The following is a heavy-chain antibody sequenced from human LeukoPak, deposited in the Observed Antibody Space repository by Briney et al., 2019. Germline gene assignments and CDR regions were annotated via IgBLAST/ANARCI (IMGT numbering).Heavy chain of an antibody. CDR1: GGSISSSSYY. CDR2: IYYSGST. D-gene: IGHD5-18*01. V-gene: IGHV4-39*07. J-gene: IGHJ4*02. Sequence: SETLSLTCTVSGGSISSSSYYWGWIRQPPGKGLEWIGSIYYSGSTYYNPSLKSRVTISVDTSKNQFSLKLSSVTAANTAVYYCARGMVFGYSYGHRIAFDYWGQGTLVTVSS. CDR3: ARGMVFGYSYGHRIAFDY.